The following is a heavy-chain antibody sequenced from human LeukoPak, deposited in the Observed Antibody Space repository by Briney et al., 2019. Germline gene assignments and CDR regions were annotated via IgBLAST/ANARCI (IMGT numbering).Heavy chain of an antibody. CDR3: ARDGYYDILTGYSPSPNDAFDI. J-gene: IGHJ3*02. Sequence: SETLSLTCTVSGGSISSSSYYWGWIRQPPGKGLEWIGSIYYSGSTYYNLSLKSRVTISVDTSKNQFSLKLSSVTAADTAVYYCARDGYYDILTGYSPSPNDAFDIWGQGTMVTVSS. D-gene: IGHD3-9*01. CDR1: GGSISSSSYY. V-gene: IGHV4-39*07. CDR2: IYYSGST.